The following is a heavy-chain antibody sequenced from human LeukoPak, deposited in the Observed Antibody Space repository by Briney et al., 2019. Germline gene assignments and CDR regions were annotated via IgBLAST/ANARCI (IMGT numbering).Heavy chain of an antibody. CDR2: ISYEGSGK. D-gene: IGHD3-10*01. V-gene: IGHV3-30*03. J-gene: IGHJ3*01. CDR3: ARDNVAAGAQDPPPGFDV. CDR1: GFTFNLYT. Sequence: SGGSLRLSCAVSGFTFNLYTLHWVRQAPGKGLEWVALISYEGSGKFYADSVQGRFTISRDNSKTTLYLQMDSLRPDDTAVYYCARDNVAAGAQDPPPGFDVWGQGTIVTISS.